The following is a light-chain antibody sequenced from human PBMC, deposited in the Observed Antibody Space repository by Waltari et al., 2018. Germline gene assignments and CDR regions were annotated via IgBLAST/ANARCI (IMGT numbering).Light chain of an antibody. CDR2: GAS. CDR1: QRVSRA. J-gene: IGKJ1*01. V-gene: IGKV3-20*01. CDR3: QHYVRLPAT. Sequence: EIVLTQSPGSLSSSPGERVTLSCRASQRVSRALAWYQQKPGQAPRLLIFGASHRATGIPDRFSGSGSGTDFSLTISRLEPEDFAVYYCQHYVRLPATFGRGTKVEIK.